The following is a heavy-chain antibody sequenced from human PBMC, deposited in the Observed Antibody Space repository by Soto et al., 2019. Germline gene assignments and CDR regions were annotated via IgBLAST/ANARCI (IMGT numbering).Heavy chain of an antibody. V-gene: IGHV3-23*01. CDR1: GFTFSSYA. J-gene: IGHJ4*02. Sequence: PGGSLRLSCAASGFTFSSYAMSWVRQAPGKGLEWVSAISGSGGSTYYADSVKGRFTISRDNSKNTLYLQMNSLRAEDTAVYYCAKVPFYYDSSGYYPLYFDYWGQGTLVTVSS. CDR3: AKVPFYYDSSGYYPLYFDY. D-gene: IGHD3-22*01. CDR2: ISGSGGST.